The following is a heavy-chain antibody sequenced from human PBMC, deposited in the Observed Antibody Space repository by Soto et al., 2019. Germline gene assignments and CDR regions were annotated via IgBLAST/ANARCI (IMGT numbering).Heavy chain of an antibody. CDR3: ARDSEAAGYQE. J-gene: IGHJ1*01. D-gene: IGHD2-2*03. CDR1: SCSFRSGTYY. CDR2: IYSSGST. Sequence: ETLSLTCIVSSCSFRSGTYYWIWLRQPPGRGLEWIGHIYSSGSTNYNPSLKSRVTISVDTSKNQFSLILSSVTAADTAMYYCARDSEAAGYQEWGQGTL. V-gene: IGHV4-61*01.